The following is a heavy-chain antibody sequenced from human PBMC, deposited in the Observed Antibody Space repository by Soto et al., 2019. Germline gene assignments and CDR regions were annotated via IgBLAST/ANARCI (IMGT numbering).Heavy chain of an antibody. CDR2: IYYSGET. CDR3: ARDQGREFLKGSGMDV. J-gene: IGHJ6*02. Sequence: QVQLQESGPGLVKPSETLSLTCTVSGDSISRYYWSWIRLSPGKGLEWIGYIYYSGETNYNPSVKSRVTISVDRTKNQFSLKLSSVTPADTAVYYCARDQGREFLKGSGMDVWGQGTTVTVSS. D-gene: IGHD3-10*01. CDR1: GDSISRYY. V-gene: IGHV4-59*01.